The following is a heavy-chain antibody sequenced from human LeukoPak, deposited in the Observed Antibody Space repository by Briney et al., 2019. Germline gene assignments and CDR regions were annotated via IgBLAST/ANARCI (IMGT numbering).Heavy chain of an antibody. J-gene: IGHJ4*02. D-gene: IGHD4-11*01. CDR1: GFTFSSYS. Sequence: GSLRLSCAASGFTFSSYSMNWARQAPGKGLEWVSSISSSSSYIYYADSVKGRFTISRDNAKNSLYLQMNSLRAEDTAVYYCARRHDYSNYPDYWGQGTLVTVSS. CDR3: ARRHDYSNYPDY. V-gene: IGHV3-21*01. CDR2: ISSSSSYI.